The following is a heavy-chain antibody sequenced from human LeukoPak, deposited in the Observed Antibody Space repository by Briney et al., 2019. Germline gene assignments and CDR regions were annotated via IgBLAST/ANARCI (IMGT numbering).Heavy chain of an antibody. CDR1: GLTFSSYS. CDR2: ISSSSSYI. CDR3: ARGSITIFGVVIYGYFDY. V-gene: IGHV3-21*01. Sequence: GGSLRLSCAASGLTFSSYSMNWVRQAPGKGLEWVSCISSSSSYIYYADSVKGRFTISRDNAKNSLYLQMNSLRAEDTAVYYCARGSITIFGVVIYGYFDYWGQGTLVTVSS. D-gene: IGHD3-3*01. J-gene: IGHJ4*02.